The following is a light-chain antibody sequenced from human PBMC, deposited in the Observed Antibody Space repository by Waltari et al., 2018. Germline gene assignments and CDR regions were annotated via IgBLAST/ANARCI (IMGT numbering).Light chain of an antibody. CDR1: QSVSSSY. V-gene: IGKV3-20*01. CDR3: QQYGSSRRLT. Sequence: EIVLTQSPGTLSLSPGERATLSCRASQSVSSSYLAWYQQKPGQAPRLLIYGASSRATGIPDRFSGSGSGTDFTLTISRLEPEDFAVYYCQQYGSSRRLTFGGGTKVEFK. J-gene: IGKJ4*01. CDR2: GAS.